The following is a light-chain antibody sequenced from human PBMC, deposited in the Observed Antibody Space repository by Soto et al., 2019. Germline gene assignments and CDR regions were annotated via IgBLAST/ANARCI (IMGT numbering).Light chain of an antibody. CDR1: SSNIGKDYD. CDR2: SNF. CDR3: QAYDNSLSGWV. Sequence: QAVVTQPPSVSGAPGQGVTISCTGSSSNIGKDYDVHWYQQFPGAAPRLLIYSNFNRPSGVPYRFSGSKSGSSASLVITGLQTEDEADYYCQAYDNSLSGWVFGGGTKLTVL. J-gene: IGLJ3*02. V-gene: IGLV1-40*01.